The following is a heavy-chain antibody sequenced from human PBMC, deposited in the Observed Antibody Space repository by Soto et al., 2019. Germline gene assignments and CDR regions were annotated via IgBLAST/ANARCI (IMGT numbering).Heavy chain of an antibody. D-gene: IGHD5-12*01. CDR1: GFTFSSYS. J-gene: IGHJ4*02. Sequence: GGSLRLSCAASGFTFSSYSMNWVRQAPGKGLEWVSSISSSSSYISYADSVKGRFTISRDNAKNSLYLQMNSLRAEDTAVYYCARDLGYSGYDFWGQGTLVTVSS. CDR3: ARDLGYSGYDF. V-gene: IGHV3-21*01. CDR2: ISSSSSYI.